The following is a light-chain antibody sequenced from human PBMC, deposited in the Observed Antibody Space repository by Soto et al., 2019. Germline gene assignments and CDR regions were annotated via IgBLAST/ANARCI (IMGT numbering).Light chain of an antibody. Sequence: EIVLTQSPGTLSLSPGERATLSCRASQSVSSSYLAWYQQKPGQAPRLLIYGASIRATGIPDRFSGSGSGTDFTLTSSRLEPEDFAVDYCQHYGSLVLTFGGGTKVEIK. CDR3: QHYGSLVLT. V-gene: IGKV3-20*01. J-gene: IGKJ4*01. CDR2: GAS. CDR1: QSVSSSY.